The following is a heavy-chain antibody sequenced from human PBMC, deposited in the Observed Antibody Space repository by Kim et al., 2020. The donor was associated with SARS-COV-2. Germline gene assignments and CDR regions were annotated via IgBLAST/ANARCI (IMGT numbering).Heavy chain of an antibody. Sequence: ASVKVSCKASGYTFTNHAINWVRQAPGRGLEWMGWINTDTGSPTYAPDFTGLFVFSLDTSVSTAYLQIRSLEAEDTALYYCARVVWGGYRYIDSWGQGTLVTVSS. J-gene: IGHJ4*02. V-gene: IGHV7-4-1*02. CDR3: ARVVWGGYRYIDS. D-gene: IGHD3-16*02. CDR1: GYTFTNHA. CDR2: INTDTGSP.